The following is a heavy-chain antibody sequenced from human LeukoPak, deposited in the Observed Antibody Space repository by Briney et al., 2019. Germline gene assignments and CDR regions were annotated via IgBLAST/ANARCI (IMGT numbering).Heavy chain of an antibody. J-gene: IGHJ6*03. CDR2: ISSSSSYI. D-gene: IGHD1-7*01. CDR1: GFTFSSYS. Sequence: GGSLRLSCAASGFTFSSYSMNWVCQAPGKGLEWVSSISSSSSYIYYADSVKGRFTISRDNAKNSLYLQMNSLRAEDTAVYYCARDGELELPDYYYYYYMDVWGKGTTVTVSS. V-gene: IGHV3-21*01. CDR3: ARDGELELPDYYYYYYMDV.